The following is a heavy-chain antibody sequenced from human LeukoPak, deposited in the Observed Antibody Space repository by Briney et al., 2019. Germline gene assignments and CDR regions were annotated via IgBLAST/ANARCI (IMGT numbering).Heavy chain of an antibody. Sequence: SETLSLTCTVSGGSISSGSYYWGWIRQPPGKGLEWIGSIYYSGSTYYNPSLKSRVTISVDTSKNQFSLKLSSVTAADTAVYYCARHRSMWELSPFDYWGQGTLVTVSS. J-gene: IGHJ4*02. V-gene: IGHV4-39*01. CDR1: GGSISSGSYY. D-gene: IGHD1-26*01. CDR2: IYYSGST. CDR3: ARHRSMWELSPFDY.